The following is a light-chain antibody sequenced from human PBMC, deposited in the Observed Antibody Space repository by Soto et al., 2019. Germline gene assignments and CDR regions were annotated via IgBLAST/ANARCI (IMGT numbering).Light chain of an antibody. CDR3: ETWDINTHVV. CDR1: SGQSTYI. J-gene: IGLJ2*01. V-gene: IGLV4-60*02. CDR2: LEGSGSY. Sequence: QPVLTQSSSASASLGSSVKLTCTLSSGQSTYIIAWHQQQQGKAPHYLMQLEGSGSYNKRSGVPDRFSGSSSGADRYLTSSNLQFEDEADYYCETWDINTHVVFGGGTKLTVL.